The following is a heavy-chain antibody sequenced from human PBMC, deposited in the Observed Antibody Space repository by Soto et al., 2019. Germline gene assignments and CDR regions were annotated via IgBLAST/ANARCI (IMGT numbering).Heavy chain of an antibody. D-gene: IGHD1-26*01. V-gene: IGHV1-2*04. J-gene: IGHJ1*01. CDR1: GYTFTGYY. CDR3: ARESEDGSAEYLQH. Sequence: QVQLVQSGAEVKKPGASVKVSCKASGYTFTGYYMHWVRQAPGQGLEWMGWINPNSGGTNYAQKFQGWVTMTRDTSISSAFMEPSMLRSDDTVVYYCARESEDGSAEYLQHWCQGTLVAVSS. CDR2: INPNSGGT.